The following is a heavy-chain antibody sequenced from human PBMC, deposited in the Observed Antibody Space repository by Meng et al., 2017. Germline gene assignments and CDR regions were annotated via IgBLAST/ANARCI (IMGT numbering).Heavy chain of an antibody. Sequence: VQPQAWGAGLVTPPQTLSLPCTVSDGSISSGCYYWSWIRQHPGKGLEWIGYIYYSGSTYYNPSLKSRVTISVDTSKNQFSLKLSSVTAADTAVYYCASKGGLSTYNWFDPWGQGTLVTVSS. J-gene: IGHJ5*02. V-gene: IGHV4-31*03. CDR2: IYYSGST. D-gene: IGHD5-12*01. CDR1: DGSISSGCYY. CDR3: ASKGGLSTYNWFDP.